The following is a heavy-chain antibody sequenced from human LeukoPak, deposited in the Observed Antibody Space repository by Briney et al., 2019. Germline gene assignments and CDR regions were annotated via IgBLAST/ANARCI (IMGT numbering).Heavy chain of an antibody. CDR2: IRSKANSYAT. CDR3: TRATDCSGGSCYVDY. J-gene: IGHJ4*02. D-gene: IGHD2-15*01. CDR1: GFTFSGSA. V-gene: IGHV3-73*01. Sequence: GRSLRLSCAASGFTFSGSAMHWVRQASGKGLEWVGRIRSKANSYATAYAASVKGRFTISRDDSKNTAYLQMNSLKTEDTAVYYCTRATDCSGGSCYVDYWGQGTLVTVSS.